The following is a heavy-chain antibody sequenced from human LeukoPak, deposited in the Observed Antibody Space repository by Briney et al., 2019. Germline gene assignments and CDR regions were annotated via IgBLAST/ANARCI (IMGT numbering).Heavy chain of an antibody. J-gene: IGHJ4*02. CDR1: GGTFSSYA. CDR2: IIPILGIA. V-gene: IGHV1-69*04. Sequence: ASVKVSCKASGGTFSSYAISWVRQAPGQGLEWMGRIIPILGIANYAQKFQGRVTITADKSTSTAYMELSSLRSEDTAVYYCARPGFKGYGPLDYWGQGTLVTVSS. CDR3: ARPGFKGYGPLDY. D-gene: IGHD4-17*01.